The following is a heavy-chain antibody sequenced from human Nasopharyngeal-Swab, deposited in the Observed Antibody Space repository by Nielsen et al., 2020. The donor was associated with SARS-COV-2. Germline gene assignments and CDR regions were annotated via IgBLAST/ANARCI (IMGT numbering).Heavy chain of an antibody. D-gene: IGHD3-22*01. CDR2: ITSRTSYT. V-gene: IGHV3-11*06. CDR1: GFTFSDYY. CDR3: ARSLYYYYDSSGYSL. Sequence: GSLRLSCAASGFTFSDYYMSWIRQAPGKGPEWVSYITSRTSYTKYADSVKGRFTISRDNAKNSLYLQMNSLRAEDTAVYYCARSLYYYYDSSGYSLWGQGTLVTVSS. J-gene: IGHJ4*02.